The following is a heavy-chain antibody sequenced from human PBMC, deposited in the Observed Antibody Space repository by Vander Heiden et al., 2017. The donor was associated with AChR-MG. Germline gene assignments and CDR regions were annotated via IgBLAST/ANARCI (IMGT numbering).Heavy chain of an antibody. CDR3: ARTTYYYDSSGYYYDDAFDI. CDR1: GFPFSSYG. Sequence: QVQLVESGGGVVQPGRSLRLSCAASGFPFSSYGMPGVRQAPGKGLEWVAVIWYDGSNKYYADSVKDRFTISRDNSKNTLYLQMNSLRAEDTAVYYCARTTYYYDSSGYYYDDAFDIWGQGTMVTVSS. V-gene: IGHV3-33*01. J-gene: IGHJ3*02. D-gene: IGHD3-22*01. CDR2: IWYDGSNK.